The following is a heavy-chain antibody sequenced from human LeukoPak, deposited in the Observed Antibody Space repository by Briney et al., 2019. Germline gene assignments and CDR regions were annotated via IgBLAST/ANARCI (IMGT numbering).Heavy chain of an antibody. CDR1: GFTFSSTR. V-gene: IGHV3-15*01. J-gene: IGHJ3*02. CDR2: IKRETDGGAT. Sequence: GGSLRISCAASGFTFSSTRVSWDPQAPGKGLVWVSRIKRETDGGATDYTAPVKSRLPISSDESKNKLNRQMTSLTTEYSAAYFCDTTERLDAFDIWGQGTMVTVSS. CDR3: DTTERLDAFDI.